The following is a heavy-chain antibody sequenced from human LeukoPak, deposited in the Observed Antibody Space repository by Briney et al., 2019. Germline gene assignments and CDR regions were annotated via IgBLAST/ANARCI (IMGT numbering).Heavy chain of an antibody. CDR1: GFTFSSYA. V-gene: IGHV3-23*01. Sequence: GGSLRLSCAASGFTFSSYAMSWVRQAPGKGLEWVSAISGSGGSTYYADSVKGRFTISRDNSKNTLYLQMNSLRAEDTAVYYCAKGYYDSSGSYHFDYWGQGTLVTVSS. D-gene: IGHD3-22*01. J-gene: IGHJ4*02. CDR2: ISGSGGST. CDR3: AKGYYDSSGSYHFDY.